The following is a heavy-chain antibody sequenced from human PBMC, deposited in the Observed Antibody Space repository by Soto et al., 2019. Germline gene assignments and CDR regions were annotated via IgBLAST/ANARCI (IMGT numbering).Heavy chain of an antibody. CDR2: ISGSGGST. J-gene: IGHJ4*02. D-gene: IGHD6-13*01. CDR3: AKDQGSSWYEIDY. V-gene: IGHV3-23*01. Sequence: PGGSLRLSCTVSGFTFSNYAVTWVRQAPGKGLEWVSTISGSGGSTYYADSVKGRFTTSRDNSKNTLYLQMNSLRAEDTAVYYCAKDQGSSWYEIDYWGQGTLVTVSS. CDR1: GFTFSNYA.